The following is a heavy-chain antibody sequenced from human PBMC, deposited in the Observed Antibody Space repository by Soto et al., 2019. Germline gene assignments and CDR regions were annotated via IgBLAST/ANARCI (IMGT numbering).Heavy chain of an antibody. CDR1: GGSISTVDYW. J-gene: IGHJ4*02. CDR2: IYDGGRT. D-gene: IGHD7-27*01. V-gene: IGHV4-30-4*02. CDR3: ARGPSGDKVDS. Sequence: SDTLSLTCTVSGGSISTVDYWWSWFLHSPDMGLEWIGHIYDGGRTYNNPSLESRVTMSVDTSKSQLSLTLSSVSAADTAVYYCARGPSGDKVDSWGQGTLVTVSS.